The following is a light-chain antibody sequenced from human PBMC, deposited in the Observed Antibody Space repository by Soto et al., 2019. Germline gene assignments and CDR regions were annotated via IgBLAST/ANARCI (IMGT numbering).Light chain of an antibody. J-gene: IGKJ4*01. V-gene: IGKV3-20*01. CDR3: QKYGSSPLT. CDR2: GAS. CDR1: ESVSDNY. Sequence: EIVLTQSPGTLSLSPGERATLSCRSSESVSDNYLAWYQQRSGQAPRLVIYGASSRASAVPDRFSGSGSGADFTLTISRLEPEDFAVYYCQKYGSSPLTCGGGTKVDIK.